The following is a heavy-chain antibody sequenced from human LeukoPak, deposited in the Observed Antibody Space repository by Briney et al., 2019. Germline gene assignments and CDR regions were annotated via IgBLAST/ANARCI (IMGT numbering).Heavy chain of an antibody. D-gene: IGHD5-12*01. CDR3: ARTTEGYAGGPGYSYYYYMDV. Sequence: KPSETLSLTCTVSGGSISSSSYYWGWIRQPPGKGLEWIGSMYSSGSTYYNPSLKSRVTISVDTSKNQVSLKLRSVTAADTAVYYCARTTEGYAGGPGYSYYYYMDVWGKGTTVTISS. CDR2: MYSSGST. CDR1: GGSISSSSYY. J-gene: IGHJ6*03. V-gene: IGHV4-39*07.